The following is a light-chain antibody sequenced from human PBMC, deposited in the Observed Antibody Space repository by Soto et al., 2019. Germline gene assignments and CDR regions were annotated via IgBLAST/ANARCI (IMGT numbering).Light chain of an antibody. CDR1: QSVGSH. V-gene: IGKV3-11*01. J-gene: IGKJ2*01. CDR3: QQRKNWPET. Sequence: EIVLTQSPATLSLSPGERGALSCRASQSVGSHLAWYQQKPGQAPRLLIYDTSNRATGIPVRFSGSGSDTDFTLTISSLEPEDFADYYCQQRKNWPETFGQGTKLEIK. CDR2: DTS.